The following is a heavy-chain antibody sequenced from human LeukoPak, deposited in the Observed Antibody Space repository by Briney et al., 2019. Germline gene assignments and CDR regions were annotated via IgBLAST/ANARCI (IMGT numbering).Heavy chain of an antibody. CDR2: IDPSDSYT. V-gene: IGHV5-10-1*01. CDR1: GYSFTSYW. CDR3: ARRGGYADF. J-gene: IGHJ4*02. Sequence: GESLKISCKGSGYSFTSYWIAWVRQMPGKGLEWMGRIDPSDSYTKYSPSFQGHVTISVDKSISTAYLQWSSLKASDTAMYYCARRGGYADFWGQGTLVTVSS. D-gene: IGHD5-12*01.